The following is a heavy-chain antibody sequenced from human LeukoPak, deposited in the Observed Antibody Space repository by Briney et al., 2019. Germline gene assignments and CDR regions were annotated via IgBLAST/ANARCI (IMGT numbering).Heavy chain of an antibody. J-gene: IGHJ5*02. CDR1: GYTFSSYA. CDR3: ARSPGSVGDWFDP. CDR2: INGHNGHT. D-gene: IGHD3-16*01. V-gene: IGHV1-18*04. Sequence: GASVKVSCKASGYTFSSYAMNWVRQAPGQGLEWMGWINGHNGHTNYAQKLQGRVTMTTDTSTTTAYMELRSLRSDDTAVYYCARSPGSVGDWFDPWGQGTLVTVSS.